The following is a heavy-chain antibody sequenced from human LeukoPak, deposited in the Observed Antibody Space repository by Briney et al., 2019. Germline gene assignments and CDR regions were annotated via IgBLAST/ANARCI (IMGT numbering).Heavy chain of an antibody. Sequence: ASVKVSCKASGYSLSSNGISWARQAPGQGLEWMGWISDYSGKTKYAQNFQGRVTMTTDTSTNTAYMELRSLRSDDTAVYYCAREGATDYYFGYWGQGTLVTVSS. CDR1: GYSLSSNG. CDR2: ISDYSGKT. V-gene: IGHV1-18*01. CDR3: AREGATDYYFGY. J-gene: IGHJ4*02. D-gene: IGHD4-11*01.